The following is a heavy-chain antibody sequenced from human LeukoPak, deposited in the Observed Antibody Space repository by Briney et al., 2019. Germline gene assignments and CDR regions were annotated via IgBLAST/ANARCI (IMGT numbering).Heavy chain of an antibody. J-gene: IGHJ4*02. CDR1: GFTFSSYA. D-gene: IGHD2-2*02. V-gene: IGHV3-23*01. CDR3: AKAGYGTAIRNAFDY. Sequence: GGSLRLSCAASGFTFSSYAMSWVRQAPGKGLEWVSAISGSGGSTYYADSVKGRFTISRDNSKNILYLQMNSLRAEDTAVYYCAKAGYGTAIRNAFDYWGQGTLVTVSS. CDR2: ISGSGGST.